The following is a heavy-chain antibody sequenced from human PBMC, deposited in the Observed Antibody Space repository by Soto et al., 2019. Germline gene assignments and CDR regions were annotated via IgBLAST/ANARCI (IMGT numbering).Heavy chain of an antibody. D-gene: IGHD5-18*01. V-gene: IGHV4-4*02. CDR1: GVSIGSHDW. CDR2: SHQSGNT. Sequence: QVQLQESGPGLVNPSGTLSLTCAVSGVSIGSHDWWTWVRQPQGKGLEWIGESHQSGNTNYNSSLESRVTISLDKSKNHFSLQLSSVTVADTAVYYCATRDTGRVYWGQGTLVTVSS. J-gene: IGHJ4*02. CDR3: ATRDTGRVY.